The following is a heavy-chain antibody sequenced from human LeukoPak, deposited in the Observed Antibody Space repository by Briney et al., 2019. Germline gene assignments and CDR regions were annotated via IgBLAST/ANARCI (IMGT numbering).Heavy chain of an antibody. CDR1: GFTFSSYA. D-gene: IGHD6-19*01. CDR3: AKGRSGIVVAGLNY. J-gene: IGHJ4*02. Sequence: GGSLRLSCAVSGFTFSSYAMSWVRQAPGKGLEWVSGISGSGDGTYYADSVKGRFTISRDNSMNTLYLQMNSLRAEDTAVYYCAKGRSGIVVAGLNYWGQGTLVTVSS. V-gene: IGHV3-23*01. CDR2: ISGSGDGT.